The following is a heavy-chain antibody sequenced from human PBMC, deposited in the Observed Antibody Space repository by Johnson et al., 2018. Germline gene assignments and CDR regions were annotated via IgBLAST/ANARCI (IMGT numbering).Heavy chain of an antibody. V-gene: IGHV3-33*06. Sequence: VQLVETGGGVVQPGTSLRLSCAASGFTFSRHGMHWVRQAPGKGLEWVAVIWHDGSNKYYADSVRGRFSISRDNSKNTLYLEMNSLRPEDTAVYYCAKDKVPAHRGDMDVWGQGTTVTVSS. J-gene: IGHJ6*02. CDR1: GFTFSRHG. D-gene: IGHD3-10*01. CDR2: IWHDGSNK. CDR3: AKDKVPAHRGDMDV.